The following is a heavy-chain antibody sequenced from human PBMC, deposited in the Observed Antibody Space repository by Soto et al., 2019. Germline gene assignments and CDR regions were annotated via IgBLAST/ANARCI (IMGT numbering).Heavy chain of an antibody. CDR2: IRSKAYGGTT. J-gene: IGHJ4*02. Sequence: GGSLRLSCTASGFTFGDYAMGWFRQAPGKGLEWVGFIRSKAYGGTTEYAASVKGRFTISRDDSKSIAYLQMNSLKTEDTAVYYCTRSGYYDSSGYLFDYWGQGTLVTVSS. CDR3: TRSGYYDSSGYLFDY. D-gene: IGHD3-22*01. CDR1: GFTFGDYA. V-gene: IGHV3-49*03.